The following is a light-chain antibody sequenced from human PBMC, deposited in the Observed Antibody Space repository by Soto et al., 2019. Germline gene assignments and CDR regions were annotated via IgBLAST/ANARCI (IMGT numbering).Light chain of an antibody. CDR1: SSNIGSNY. Sequence: QSVLTQPPSASGTPGQRVTISCSGSSSNIGSNYVFWYQHLPGTAPTLLIYRNNQRPSGVPDRFSGSKSGTSASLAISGLRSEDETDYYCAAWDDSLSGVVFGGGTKVTV. V-gene: IGLV1-47*01. CDR2: RNN. J-gene: IGLJ2*01. CDR3: AAWDDSLSGVV.